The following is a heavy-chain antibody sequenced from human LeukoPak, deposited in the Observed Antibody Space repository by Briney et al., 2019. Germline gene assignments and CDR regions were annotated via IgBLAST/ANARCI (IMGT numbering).Heavy chain of an antibody. Sequence: PGGSLRLSCAASGFTFSSYAMSWVRQAPGKGLERVSAISGSGGSTYYADSVKGRFTISRDNSKNTLYLQMNSLRAEDTAVYYCAKIGGWYSATDYWGQGTLVTVSS. D-gene: IGHD1-26*01. CDR2: ISGSGGST. V-gene: IGHV3-23*01. J-gene: IGHJ4*02. CDR3: AKIGGWYSATDY. CDR1: GFTFSSYA.